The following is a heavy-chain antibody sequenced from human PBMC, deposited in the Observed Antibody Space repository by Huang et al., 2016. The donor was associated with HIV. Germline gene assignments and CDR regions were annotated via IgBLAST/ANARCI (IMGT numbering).Heavy chain of an antibody. CDR2: INTNTGSP. Sequence: QMQLVQSGSELKKPGASVKVSCKASGYIFSNYGLNWVRQAPGQGLEWMGWINTNTGSPTYARGFAGRFVFSLDTAGNTADLQISSLRTDDTAVYYCARSIRQTTVPWVNYSWFDPWGQGTLVTVSS. CDR3: ARSIRQTTVPWVNYSWFDP. D-gene: IGHD1-1*01. CDR1: GYIFSNYG. J-gene: IGHJ5*02. V-gene: IGHV7-4-1*02.